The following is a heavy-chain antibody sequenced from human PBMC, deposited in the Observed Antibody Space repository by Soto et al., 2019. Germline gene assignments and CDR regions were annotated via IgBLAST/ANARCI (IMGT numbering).Heavy chain of an antibody. Sequence: GSLRLSCAASGFTFSSYGMHWLRQAPGKGLEWVAVISHDGNKNKYADSVKGRFTISRDNSKNTFFLQMNSLRAEDTAVYYCAKDLVPAGDWWFDPWGLGTLVTVSS. CDR1: GFTFSSYG. D-gene: IGHD2-2*01. V-gene: IGHV3-30*18. CDR2: ISHDGNKN. J-gene: IGHJ5*02. CDR3: AKDLVPAGDWWFDP.